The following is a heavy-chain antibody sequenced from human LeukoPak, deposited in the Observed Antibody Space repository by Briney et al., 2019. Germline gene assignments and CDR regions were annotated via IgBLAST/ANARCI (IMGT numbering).Heavy chain of an antibody. Sequence: SETLSLTCTVSGGSINGYYWSWIRQPAGKGLEWIGRIYTSGGTNYNASLKSRVTMSVDTSKNQISLKLRSVTAADTAVYFCARDFTDTGSSLVYYYYYYMDVWGKGTTVTVSS. CDR1: GGSINGYY. V-gene: IGHV4-4*07. CDR3: ARDFTDTGSSLVYYYYYYMDV. CDR2: IYTSGGT. J-gene: IGHJ6*03. D-gene: IGHD1-26*01.